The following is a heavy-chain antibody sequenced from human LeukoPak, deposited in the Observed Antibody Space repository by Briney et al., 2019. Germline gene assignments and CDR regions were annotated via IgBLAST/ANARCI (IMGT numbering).Heavy chain of an antibody. Sequence: GGSLRLSCAASGFAFSDYSMVWVRQAPGRGPEWVSGVSFGGHMTDYAASVRGRFTISRDNSKNTLYLQMNSLRAEDTAVYYCAKTPAPLLWYKHFDYWGQGTLVTVSS. V-gene: IGHV3-23*01. CDR1: GFAFSDYS. D-gene: IGHD3-10*01. J-gene: IGHJ4*02. CDR3: AKTPAPLLWYKHFDY. CDR2: VSFGGHMT.